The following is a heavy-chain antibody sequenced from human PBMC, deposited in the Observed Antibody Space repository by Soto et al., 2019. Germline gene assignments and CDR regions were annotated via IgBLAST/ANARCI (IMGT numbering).Heavy chain of an antibody. J-gene: IGHJ3*02. CDR2: ITHSGSA. D-gene: IGHD3-9*01. Sequence: QVQLQQWGAGLLKPSETLSLNCGVSGGSFSGYYWSWIRQPPGKGLEWIGEITHSGSADYNPSLKSRVTISVDTSKTQISLKLSSVTAADSGVYYCAGETSDYDFLAAPTTFDIWGQGTMVSVSS. CDR1: GGSFSGYY. V-gene: IGHV4-34*01. CDR3: AGETSDYDFLAAPTTFDI.